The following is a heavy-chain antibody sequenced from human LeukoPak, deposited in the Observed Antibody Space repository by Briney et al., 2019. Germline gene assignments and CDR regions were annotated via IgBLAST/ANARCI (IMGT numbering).Heavy chain of an antibody. D-gene: IGHD3-10*01. CDR2: ISSSGSTI. CDR1: GLTFSDYY. V-gene: IGHV3-11*01. Sequence: GGSLRLSCAASGLTFSDYYMSWIRQAPGKGLEWVSYISSSGSTIYYADSVKGRFTISRDNAKNSLYLQMNSLRAEDTAVYYCARDSDGQHGSGVTMDVWGQGTTVTVSS. CDR3: ARDSDGQHGSGVTMDV. J-gene: IGHJ6*02.